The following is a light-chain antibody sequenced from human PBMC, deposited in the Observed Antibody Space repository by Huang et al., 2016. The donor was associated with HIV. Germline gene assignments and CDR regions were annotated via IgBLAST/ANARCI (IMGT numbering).Light chain of an antibody. CDR1: QRVSTY. CDR3: QRRST. CDR2: DAS. V-gene: IGKV3-11*01. Sequence: EIVLTQSPPTLSFSPGDPATLSCRASQRVSTYLAWYQQKPGTAPGLLIYDASNRATGIPARFSGSGSGTDFTLTISSLEPEDFAVYYCQRRSTFGQGTKVEIK. J-gene: IGKJ1*01.